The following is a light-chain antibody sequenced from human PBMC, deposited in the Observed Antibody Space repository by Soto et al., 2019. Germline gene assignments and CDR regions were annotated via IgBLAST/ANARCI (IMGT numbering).Light chain of an antibody. CDR3: CSYAGSSTTLV. V-gene: IGLV2-23*02. J-gene: IGLJ3*02. CDR1: SSDVGNYNL. CDR2: EVT. Sequence: QSALTQPASVSGSRGQSITISCTGTSSDVGNYNLVSWYQKHPGKAPKLLIYEVTQRPSGVTNRFSGSKSGNTASLTISGLQAEDEADYYCCSYAGSSTTLVFGGGTKLTVL.